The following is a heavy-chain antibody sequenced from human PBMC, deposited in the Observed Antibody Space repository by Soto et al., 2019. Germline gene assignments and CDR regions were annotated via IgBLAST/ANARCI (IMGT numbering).Heavy chain of an antibody. J-gene: IGHJ4*02. D-gene: IGHD6-6*01. Sequence: PGGSLRLACAASGFTFSTYAMSWVRQAPGKGLEWVSGISGSGGSTYYADAVKGRFTISRDNSKNTLYLQMNSLRAEDTAVYYCAKGFLSPSIAALSGFDYWGQGTLVTVSS. CDR1: GFTFSTYA. CDR2: ISGSGGST. CDR3: AKGFLSPSIAALSGFDY. V-gene: IGHV3-23*01.